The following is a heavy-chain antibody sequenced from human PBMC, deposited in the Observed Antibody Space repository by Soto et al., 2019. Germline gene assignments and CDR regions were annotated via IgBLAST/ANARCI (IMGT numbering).Heavy chain of an antibody. CDR2: IYHSGST. CDR3: AIDQSAVEYSSSGWFDP. D-gene: IGHD6-6*01. Sequence: SETLSLTCAVSGGSISSGGYSWSWIRQPPGKGLEWIGYIYHSGSTYYNPSLKSRVTISVDRSKNQFSLKLSSVTAADTAVYYCAIDQSAVEYSSSGWFDPSGQGTLLTVYS. CDR1: GGSISSGGYS. J-gene: IGHJ5*02. V-gene: IGHV4-30-2*01.